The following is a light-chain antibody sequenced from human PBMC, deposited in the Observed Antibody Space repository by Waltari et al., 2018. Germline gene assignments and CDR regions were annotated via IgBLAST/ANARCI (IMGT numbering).Light chain of an antibody. CDR3: QAWDSSTAV. CDR1: KLVDKY. V-gene: IGLV3-1*01. J-gene: IGLJ2*01. CDR2: QDS. Sequence: SYELTQPPSVSVSPGQTSSITCSGDKLVDKYACWYQQKPGQSPVLVIYQDSKRPSGIPERFSGSNSGNTATLTISGTQAMDEADYYGQAWDSSTAVFGGGTKLTVL.